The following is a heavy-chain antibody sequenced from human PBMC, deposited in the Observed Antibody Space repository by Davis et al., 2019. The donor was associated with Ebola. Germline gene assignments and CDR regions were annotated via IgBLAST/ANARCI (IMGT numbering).Heavy chain of an antibody. V-gene: IGHV4-59*01. CDR3: ARVEGKNGMDV. CDR2: IYYSGST. CDR1: GGSISSYY. J-gene: IGHJ6*02. D-gene: IGHD3-10*01. Sequence: PSETLSLTCTVSGGSISSYYWSWIRQPPGKGLEWVGYIYYSGSTNYNPSLKSRVTISVDTSKNQFSLKLSSVTAADTAVYYCARVEGKNGMDVWGQGTTVTVSS.